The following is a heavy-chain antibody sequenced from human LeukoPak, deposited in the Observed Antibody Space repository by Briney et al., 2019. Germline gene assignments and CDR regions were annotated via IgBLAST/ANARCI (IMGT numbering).Heavy chain of an antibody. Sequence: GGSLRLSCAASRFTFDDYIMHWVRQAPGKGLEWVSLISWDGETTYYADSAKGRFTTSRDNSKNSLYLQMNSLRAEDTALYHCARDDGTGTLHYWGQGTLVTVSS. CDR1: RFTFDDYI. D-gene: IGHD1/OR15-1a*01. CDR3: ARDDGTGTLHY. V-gene: IGHV3-43*01. J-gene: IGHJ4*02. CDR2: ISWDGETT.